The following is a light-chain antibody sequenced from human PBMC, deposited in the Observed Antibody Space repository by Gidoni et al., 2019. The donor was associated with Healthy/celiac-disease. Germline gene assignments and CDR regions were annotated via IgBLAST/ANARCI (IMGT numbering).Light chain of an antibody. CDR3: QQSYSTLT. CDR1: QSISSY. J-gene: IGKJ3*01. V-gene: IGKV1-39*01. Sequence: DIQMTQSPSSLSASVGDRVTITCRESQSISSYLNWYQQKPGKAPKLLIYAASSLQSGVPSSVSGSGSGTDFTLTISRLQPEDFATYYCQQSYSTLTFGPGTKVEIK. CDR2: AAS.